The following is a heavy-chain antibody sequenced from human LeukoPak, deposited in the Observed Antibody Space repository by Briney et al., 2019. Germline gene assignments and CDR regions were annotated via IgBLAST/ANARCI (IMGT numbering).Heavy chain of an antibody. V-gene: IGHV1-18*01. J-gene: IGHJ4*02. CDR3: ARDAWIVGALDY. CDR1: GYTFTSYG. D-gene: IGHD1-26*01. Sequence: ASVKVSCKASGYTFTSYGISWVRQAPGQGLEWVGWISAYNGNTTYAQKLQGRVTMTTDTSTSTAYMELRSLRSDDTAVYYCARDAWIVGALDYWGQGTLVTVSS. CDR2: ISAYNGNT.